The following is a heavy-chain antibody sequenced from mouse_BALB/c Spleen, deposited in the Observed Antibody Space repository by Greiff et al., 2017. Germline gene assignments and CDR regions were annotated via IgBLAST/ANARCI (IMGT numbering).Heavy chain of an antibody. Sequence: EVKVVESGGGLVQPGGSRKLSCAASGFTFSSFGMHWVRQAPEKGLEWVAYISSGSSTIYYADTVKGRFTISRDNPKNTLFLQMTSLRSEDTAMYYCARSGYQYYFDYWGQGTTLTVSS. CDR3: ARSGYQYYFDY. V-gene: IGHV5-17*02. CDR2: ISSGSSTI. J-gene: IGHJ2*01. D-gene: IGHD2-2*01. CDR1: GFTFSSFG.